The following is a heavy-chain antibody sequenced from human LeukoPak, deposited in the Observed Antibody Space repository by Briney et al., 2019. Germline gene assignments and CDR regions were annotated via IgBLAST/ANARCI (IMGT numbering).Heavy chain of an antibody. CDR2: IIPIFGTA. Sequence: ASVKVSCKASGGTFSSYAISWVRQAPGQGLESMGGIIPIFGTANYAQKFQGRVTITADKSTSTAYMELSSLRSEDTAVYYCARAKLWFGELSYYFDYWGQGTLVTVSS. D-gene: IGHD3-10*01. J-gene: IGHJ4*02. CDR3: ARAKLWFGELSYYFDY. V-gene: IGHV1-69*06. CDR1: GGTFSSYA.